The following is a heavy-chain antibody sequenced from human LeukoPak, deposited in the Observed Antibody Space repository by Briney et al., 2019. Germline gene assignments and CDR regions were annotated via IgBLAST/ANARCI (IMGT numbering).Heavy chain of an antibody. CDR3: ARVNYVWGSYRYLLAFDI. D-gene: IGHD3-16*02. CDR2: IKQDGSEK. CDR1: GFPFSSYW. J-gene: IGHJ3*02. Sequence: GGSLRLSCAASGFPFSSYWMSWVRQAPGKGLEWVANIKQDGSEKYYVDSVKGRFTISRDNAKNSLYLQMNSLRAEDTAVYYCARVNYVWGSYRYLLAFDIWGQGTMVTVSS. V-gene: IGHV3-7*01.